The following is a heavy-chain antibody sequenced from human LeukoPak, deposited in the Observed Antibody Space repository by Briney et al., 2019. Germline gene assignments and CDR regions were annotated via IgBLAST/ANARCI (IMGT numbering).Heavy chain of an antibody. CDR1: GFTFTSYW. CDR2: INYDGSVN. V-gene: IGHV3-7*01. J-gene: IGHJ4*02. CDR3: GTSLDAAINT. Sequence: GGSLRLSCEASGFTFTSYWMTWVRQAPGKRLEWLANINYDGSVNFYAASVKGRFTISRDNARNSLYLQMSRLSVEDPAVYYCGTSLDAAINTGGQGILVTVSS. D-gene: IGHD5-18*01.